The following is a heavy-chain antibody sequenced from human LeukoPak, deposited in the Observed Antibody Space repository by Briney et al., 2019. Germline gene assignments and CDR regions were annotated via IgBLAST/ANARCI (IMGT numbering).Heavy chain of an antibody. V-gene: IGHV4-59*01. J-gene: IGHJ4*02. D-gene: IGHD6-19*01. CDR2: IYYSGST. CDR3: ARDLAVAGYFDY. Sequence: SETLSLTCTVSGGSISSYYWSWIRQPPGKGLEWIGYIYYSGSTNYNPSLKSRVTISVDTSKNQFSLKLSSVTAADTAVYYCARDLAVAGYFDYWGQGTLLTVSS. CDR1: GGSISSYY.